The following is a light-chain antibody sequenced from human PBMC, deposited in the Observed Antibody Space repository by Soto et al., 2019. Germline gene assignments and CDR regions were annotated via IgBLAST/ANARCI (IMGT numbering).Light chain of an antibody. CDR2: SNN. V-gene: IGLV1-47*02. CDR1: SSNIGNNS. J-gene: IGLJ7*01. Sequence: QSVLTQPPSASGTPGQRVTISCSGSSSNIGNNSVYWYQHLPGTAPKLLIYSNNQRPSGVPDRFSASKSGSSASLAISGLRSEDEADYYCAAWDDSLNMLFGGGTQLTVL. CDR3: AAWDDSLNML.